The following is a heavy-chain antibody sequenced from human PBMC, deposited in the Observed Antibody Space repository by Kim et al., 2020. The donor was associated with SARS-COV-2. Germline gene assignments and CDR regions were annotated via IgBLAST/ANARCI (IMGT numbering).Heavy chain of an antibody. V-gene: IGHV3-74*01. J-gene: IGHJ4*02. CDR2: INSDGSTT. CDR1: GFTFSSYW. Sequence: GGSLRLSCAASGFTFSSYWMHWVRQVPGKGLVWVSRINSDGSTTSYADSVKGRFIISRDNAKNTLYLQMNSLRADDTAVYYCARSTLSEGYYYFDHWGQGTLVTVSS. D-gene: IGHD1-26*01. CDR3: ARSTLSEGYYYFDH.